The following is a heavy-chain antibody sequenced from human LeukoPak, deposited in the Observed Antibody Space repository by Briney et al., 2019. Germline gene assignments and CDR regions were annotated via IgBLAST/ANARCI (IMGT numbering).Heavy chain of an antibody. CDR1: GFTFSSCA. D-gene: IGHD6-25*01. Sequence: PGGSLRLSCAASGFTFSSCAMTWVRQPPGKGLEWVSTMGISTDNTYYADSVKGRFTISRDNSKNTLYLQLNSLRAEDTATYHXVXGGRLQPDDYWGQGTLVTVSS. J-gene: IGHJ4*02. CDR2: MGISTDNT. V-gene: IGHV3-23*01. CDR3: VXGGRLQPDDY.